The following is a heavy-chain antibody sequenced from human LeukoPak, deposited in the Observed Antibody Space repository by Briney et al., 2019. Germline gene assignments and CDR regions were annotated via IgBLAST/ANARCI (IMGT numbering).Heavy chain of an antibody. Sequence: SVKVSCKASGVTFNDYTLIWVRQAPGQGFEYVGGVIPLFGADNDAQRFQGRVTVTADESTNTAYMQLNSLTSDDTAVYYCVTSPSIAVAGLYYFDYWGQGTLVTVSS. V-gene: IGHV1-69*01. CDR3: VTSPSIAVAGLYYFDY. J-gene: IGHJ4*01. D-gene: IGHD6-19*01. CDR1: GVTFNDYT. CDR2: VIPLFGAD.